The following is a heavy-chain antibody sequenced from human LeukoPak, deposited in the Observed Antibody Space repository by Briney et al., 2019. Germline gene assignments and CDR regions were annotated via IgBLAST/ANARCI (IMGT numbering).Heavy chain of an antibody. Sequence: PGGSLRLSCAASGFTFSSYSMNWVRQAPGKGLEWVSSISSTSTYTYYADSLKGRFTISRDNAKNSLYLQMNSLRAEDTAVYYCARQMYYYDSSGYYIVDYWGQGTMVTVSS. D-gene: IGHD3-22*01. V-gene: IGHV3-21*01. CDR2: ISSTSTYT. CDR1: GFTFSSYS. J-gene: IGHJ3*01. CDR3: ARQMYYYDSSGYYIVDY.